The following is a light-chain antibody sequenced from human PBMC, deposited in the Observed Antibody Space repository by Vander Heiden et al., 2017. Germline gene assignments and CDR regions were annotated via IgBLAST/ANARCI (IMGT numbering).Light chain of an antibody. CDR1: QSLLHSDGYNY. Sequence: DLVMTHSPLSLPVTPGEPPSISRRSSQSLLHSDGYNYLDWYVQKPGQSPQLLISLGSNRASGVPDRFSGSGSGTDFTLKISRVEAEDVGVYYCMQALQTPLTFGGGTRVEIK. CDR2: LGS. V-gene: IGKV2-28*01. J-gene: IGKJ4*01. CDR3: MQALQTPLT.